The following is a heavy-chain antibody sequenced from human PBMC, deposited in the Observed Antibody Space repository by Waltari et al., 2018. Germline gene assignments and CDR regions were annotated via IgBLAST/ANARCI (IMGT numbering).Heavy chain of an antibody. CDR1: GGSISSYY. CDR2: IHYSGST. Sequence: QVQLQESGPGLVKPSETLSLTCTVSGGSISSYYWSWIRQPPGKGLEWIGYIHYSGSTNYNPALKSRVTISVDTAKNQFSLELSSVTAADTAVYYCAGTTVVTDAFDIWGQGTMVTVSS. V-gene: IGHV4-59*01. D-gene: IGHD4-17*01. J-gene: IGHJ3*02. CDR3: AGTTVVTDAFDI.